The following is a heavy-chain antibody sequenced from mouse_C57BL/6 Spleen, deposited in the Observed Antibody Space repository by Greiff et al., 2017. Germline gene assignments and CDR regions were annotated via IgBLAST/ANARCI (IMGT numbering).Heavy chain of an antibody. CDR1: GYAFSSSW. J-gene: IGHJ3*01. Sequence: VQLQQSGPELVKPGASVKISCKASGYAFSSSWMNWVKQRPGKGLEWIGRIYPGDGDTNYNGKFKGKATLTADKSSSTAYMQLRSLTSEDSAVYLCAREGFADWGKGTLVTVAA. CDR2: IYPGDGDT. V-gene: IGHV1-82*01. CDR3: AREGFAD.